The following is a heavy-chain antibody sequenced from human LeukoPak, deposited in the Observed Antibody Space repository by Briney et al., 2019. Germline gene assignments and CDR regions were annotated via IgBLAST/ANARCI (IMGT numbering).Heavy chain of an antibody. CDR2: ISGSGGST. CDR1: GGSISSSN. Sequence: GTLSLTCAVSGGSISSSNWWSWVRQAPGKGLEWVSTISGSGGSTYYADSVKGRFTISRDNSKNTLYLQMNSLRAEDTAVYYCAKGHYYDSSGYYYAFDCWGQGTLVTVSS. J-gene: IGHJ4*02. D-gene: IGHD3-22*01. CDR3: AKGHYYDSSGYYYAFDC. V-gene: IGHV3-23*01.